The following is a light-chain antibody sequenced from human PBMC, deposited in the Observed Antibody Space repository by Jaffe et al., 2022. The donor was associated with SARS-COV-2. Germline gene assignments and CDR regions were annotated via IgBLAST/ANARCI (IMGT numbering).Light chain of an antibody. CDR2: AAS. J-gene: IGKJ5*01. Sequence: DIQMTQSPSSLSASLGDRVTITCRASQSISSYLNWYQQKPGKAPKLLIYAASSLQSGVPSRFSGSGSGTDFTLTISSLQPEDFATYYCQQGYSTPETFGQGTRLEIK. CDR1: QSISSY. V-gene: IGKV1-39*01. CDR3: QQGYSTPET.